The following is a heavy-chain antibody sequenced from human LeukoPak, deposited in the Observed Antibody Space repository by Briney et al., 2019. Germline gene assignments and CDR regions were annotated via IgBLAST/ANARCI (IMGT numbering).Heavy chain of an antibody. CDR1: GGTFSSYA. D-gene: IGHD3-3*01. Sequence: SVKVSCKASGGTFSSYAISWVRQAPGQGLEWMGRIIPIFGTANYAQKFQGRVTITTDESTSTAYMELSSLRSEDTAVYYCARSQGFLEWLLYLLDYWGQGTLVTVSS. V-gene: IGHV1-69*05. CDR3: ARSQGFLEWLLYLLDY. J-gene: IGHJ4*02. CDR2: IIPIFGTA.